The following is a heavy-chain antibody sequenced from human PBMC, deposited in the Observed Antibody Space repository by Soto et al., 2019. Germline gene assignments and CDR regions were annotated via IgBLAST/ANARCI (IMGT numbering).Heavy chain of an antibody. J-gene: IGHJ4*02. CDR1: GSTFSSYV. CDR2: ISGSGNT. V-gene: IGHV3-23*01. D-gene: IGHD1-1*01. Sequence: PGGSLRLSCVASGSTFSSYVMSWVRQAPGKGLEWVSLISGSGNTYYTDSVKGRFTISRDNSQNTLFLQMNSLRAEDTAVYYCAKEKPTTTFFDFWGQGXLVTVSS. CDR3: AKEKPTTTFFDF.